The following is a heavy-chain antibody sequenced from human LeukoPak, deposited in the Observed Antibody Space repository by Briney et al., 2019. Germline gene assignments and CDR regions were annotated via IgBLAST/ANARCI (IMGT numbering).Heavy chain of an antibody. CDR1: GGSISSYY. V-gene: IGHV4-59*08. J-gene: IGHJ4*02. Sequence: SETLSLTCTVSGGSISSYYWSWIRQPPGKGLEWIGYIYYSGSTNYNPSLKSRVTISVDTSKNQFSLKLSSVTAADTAVYYCARAFDYYDSSGYLDYWGQGTLVTVSS. CDR3: ARAFDYYDSSGYLDY. CDR2: IYYSGST. D-gene: IGHD3-22*01.